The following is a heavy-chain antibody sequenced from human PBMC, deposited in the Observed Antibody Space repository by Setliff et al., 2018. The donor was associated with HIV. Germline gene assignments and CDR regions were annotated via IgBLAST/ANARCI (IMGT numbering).Heavy chain of an antibody. CDR3: ARDATYDYVWGTSSLVLDY. CDR1: GYTFTVYY. D-gene: IGHD3-16*01. CDR2: INPNSGGT. J-gene: IGHJ4*02. V-gene: IGHV1-2*02. Sequence: GASVKVSCKASGYTFTVYYMHWVRQAPGQGLEWMGWINPNSGGTNYARKFQGRVTMTRDTSISTAYMELSSLRSEDTAVYYCARDATYDYVWGTSSLVLDYWGQGTLVTV.